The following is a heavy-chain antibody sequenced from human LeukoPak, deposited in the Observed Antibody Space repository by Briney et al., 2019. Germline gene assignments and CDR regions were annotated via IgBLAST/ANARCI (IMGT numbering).Heavy chain of an antibody. CDR3: AKANRYSYGGLDY. D-gene: IGHD5-18*01. Sequence: GGSLRLSCAASGFTFSSYAMHWVRQAPGKGLEWVAVISYDGSNKYYADPVKGRFTISRDNSKDTLYLQMNSLRAEDTAVYYCAKANRYSYGGLDYWGQGTLVTVSS. CDR2: ISYDGSNK. V-gene: IGHV3-30-3*01. CDR1: GFTFSSYA. J-gene: IGHJ4*02.